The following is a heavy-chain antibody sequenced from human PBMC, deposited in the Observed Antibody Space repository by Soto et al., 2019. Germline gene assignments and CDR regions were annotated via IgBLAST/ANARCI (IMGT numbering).Heavy chain of an antibody. Sequence: PGGSLRLSCAASGFTFSNYWMSWVRQAPGKGLEWVANINQDGSEKYYVDSVKGRFTISRDNAKNSLYLQMNSLRAEDTAIYYCTRKPPDVWGKGTTVTVSS. V-gene: IGHV3-7*01. CDR3: TRKPPDV. CDR1: GFTFSNYW. CDR2: INQDGSEK. J-gene: IGHJ6*04.